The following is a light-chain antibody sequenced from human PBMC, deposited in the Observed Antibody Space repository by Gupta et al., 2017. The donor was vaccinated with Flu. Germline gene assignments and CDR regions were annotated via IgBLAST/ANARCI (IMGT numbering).Light chain of an antibody. CDR1: QSIRSY. Sequence: SHMYASVGDRCIITCRASQSIRSYLCWYEQKPLKAPKLLIYAAASCQGGVASRFCGSGFGKDVTLTTSSRQQEDFATYCCRQTYSSSPPTFGGGTRVEIK. CDR3: RQTYSSSPPT. V-gene: IGKV1-39*01. J-gene: IGKJ4*01. CDR2: AAA.